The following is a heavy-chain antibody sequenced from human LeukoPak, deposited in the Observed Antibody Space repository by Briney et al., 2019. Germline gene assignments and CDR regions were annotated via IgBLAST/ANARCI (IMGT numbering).Heavy chain of an antibody. D-gene: IGHD3-10*01. CDR3: TTDHNRITMVRGVILNP. CDR1: GFTFSNAW. CDR2: IKSKTDGGTT. Sequence: GGSLRLSCAASGFTFSNAWMSWVRQAPGKGLEWVGRIKSKTDGGTTDYAAPVKGRFTISRDDSKNTLYLQMNSLKTEDTAVYYCTTDHNRITMVRGVILNPWGQGTLVTVSS. J-gene: IGHJ5*02. V-gene: IGHV3-15*01.